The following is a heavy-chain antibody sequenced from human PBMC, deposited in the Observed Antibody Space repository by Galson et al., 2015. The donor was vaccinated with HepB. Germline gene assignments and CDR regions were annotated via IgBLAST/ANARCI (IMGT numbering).Heavy chain of an antibody. J-gene: IGHJ4*02. CDR1: GFTFSSYA. CDR2: ILFDGSSK. V-gene: IGHV3-30*04. CDR3: ARDSSGNVEMTTGTQLPDY. Sequence: LRLSCAASGFTFSSYAMHWVRPAPGKGLEWVAVILFDGSSKYYADSVKGRFTISRDNSMNTLFLQMNSLRPEDTAEYYCARDSSGNVEMTTGTQLPDYWGQGTLVTVSS. D-gene: IGHD5-24*01.